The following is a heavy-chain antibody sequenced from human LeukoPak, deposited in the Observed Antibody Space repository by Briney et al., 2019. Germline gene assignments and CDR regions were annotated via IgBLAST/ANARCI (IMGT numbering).Heavy chain of an antibody. CDR2: ISAYNGKT. CDR3: ARRTLSGYYLEYDY. D-gene: IGHD3-22*01. CDR1: GYTFTSYG. J-gene: IGHJ4*02. Sequence: APVXXSCKASGYTFTSYGISWVRQAPGQGLEWMGWISAYNGKTNYAQKLQGRVTMTTDTYTSTAYMELRSLRSDDTAVYYCARRTLSGYYLEYDYWGQGTLVTVSS. V-gene: IGHV1-18*01.